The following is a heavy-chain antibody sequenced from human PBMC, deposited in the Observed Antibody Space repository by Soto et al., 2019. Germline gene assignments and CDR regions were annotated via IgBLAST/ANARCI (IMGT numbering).Heavy chain of an antibody. CDR3: ATGNPTVVTPPAVY. V-gene: IGHV3-23*01. CDR2: ISGSGGST. CDR1: GFTFSSYA. J-gene: IGHJ4*02. Sequence: GGSLRLSCAASGFTFSSYAMSWVRQAPGKGLEWVSAISGSGGSTYYADSVRGRFTISRDNSKNTLYLQMNSLRAEDTAVYYCATGNPTVVTPPAVYWGQGTLVTVSS. D-gene: IGHD4-17*01.